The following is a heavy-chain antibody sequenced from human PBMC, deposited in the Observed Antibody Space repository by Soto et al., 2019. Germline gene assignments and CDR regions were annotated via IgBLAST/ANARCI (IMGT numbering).Heavy chain of an antibody. CDR3: ARDGLYSSSYFDY. CDR2: ISSSSSTI. Sequence: GGSLRLSCAASGFTFRSFSMNGVRQAPGKGLEWVSYISSSSSTIYYADSVKGRFAISRDNAKSTLYLQMNSLRDEDTAVYYCARDGLYSSSYFDYWGQGTLVTVSS. CDR1: GFTFRSFS. V-gene: IGHV3-48*02. D-gene: IGHD6-6*01. J-gene: IGHJ4*02.